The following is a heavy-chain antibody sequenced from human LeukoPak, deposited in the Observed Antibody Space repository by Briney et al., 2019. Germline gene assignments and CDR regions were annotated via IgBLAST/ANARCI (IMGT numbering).Heavy chain of an antibody. Sequence: SETLSLTCTVSGGSISSYYWSWIRQPPGKGLEWTGYIYYSGSTNYNPSLKSRVTISVDTSKNQFSLKLSSVTAADTAVYYCASHADVYSSSFGYFDYWGQGTLLTVTS. CDR2: IYYSGST. CDR3: ASHADVYSSSFGYFDY. J-gene: IGHJ4*02. CDR1: GGSISSYY. D-gene: IGHD6-13*01. V-gene: IGHV4-59*08.